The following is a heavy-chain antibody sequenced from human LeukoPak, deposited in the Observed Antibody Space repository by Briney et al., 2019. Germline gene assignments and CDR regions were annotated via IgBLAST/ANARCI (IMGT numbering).Heavy chain of an antibody. CDR2: IYYSGST. CDR1: GGSISSSSYY. D-gene: IGHD3-22*01. V-gene: IGHV4-39*07. J-gene: IGHJ3*02. Sequence: SETLSLTCTVSGGSISSSSYYWGWIRQPPGKGLEWIGSIYYSGSTYYDPSLKIRVTISVDTSKNQFSLKLSSVTAADTAVYYCARVKSVVITGDAFDIWGQGTMVTVSS. CDR3: ARVKSVVITGDAFDI.